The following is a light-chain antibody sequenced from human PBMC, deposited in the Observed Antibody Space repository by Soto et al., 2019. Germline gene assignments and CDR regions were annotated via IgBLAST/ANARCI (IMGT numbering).Light chain of an antibody. CDR2: GAS. V-gene: IGKV3-15*01. CDR1: QSVSSN. Sequence: EILMTQSPATLSVSPGERATLSCRASQSVSSNLAWYQQKPGQAPSLLIYGASTRATGTPARFSGSGSGTDFTLTISRLEPEDFAVYYCQQYRTFGQGTKVDI. CDR3: QQYRT. J-gene: IGKJ1*01.